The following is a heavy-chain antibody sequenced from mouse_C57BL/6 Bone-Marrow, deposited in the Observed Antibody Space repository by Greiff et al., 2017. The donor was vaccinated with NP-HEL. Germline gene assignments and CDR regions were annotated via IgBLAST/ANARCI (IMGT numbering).Heavy chain of an antibody. V-gene: IGHV1-52*01. Sequence: QVHVKQPGAELVRPGSSVKLSCKASGYTFTSYWMHWVKQRPIQGLEWIGNIDPSDSETHYNQKFKDKATLTVDKSSSTAYMQLSSLTSEDSAVYYCARMTTVPSSFYAMDYWGQGTSVTVSS. D-gene: IGHD1-1*01. J-gene: IGHJ4*01. CDR1: GYTFTSYW. CDR2: IDPSDSET. CDR3: ARMTTVPSSFYAMDY.